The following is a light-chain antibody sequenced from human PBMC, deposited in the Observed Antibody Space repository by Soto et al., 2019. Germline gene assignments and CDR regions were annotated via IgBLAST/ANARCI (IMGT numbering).Light chain of an antibody. CDR2: AAS. Sequence: DIQMTQSPSSVSASVGDRVTITCRASQVINNWLAWYQQKPGKAPNLLIYAASTLQTGVPSRFSGSGSGTELTLTISSLQPEDFATYYCQQAHSFPFTFGPGTKVDIK. CDR3: QQAHSFPFT. V-gene: IGKV1-12*02. J-gene: IGKJ3*01. CDR1: QVINNW.